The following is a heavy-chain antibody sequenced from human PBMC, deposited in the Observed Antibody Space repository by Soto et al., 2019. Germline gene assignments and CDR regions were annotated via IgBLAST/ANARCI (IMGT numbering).Heavy chain of an antibody. CDR1: GFTFSSYS. CDR2: ISSSSSYI. D-gene: IGHD2-15*01. J-gene: IGHJ6*02. Sequence: PGGSLRLSCAASGFTFSSYSMNWVRQAPGKGLEWVSSISSSSSYIYYADSVKGRFTISRDNAKNSLYLQMNSLRAEDTAVYYCARGLGYCSGGSCFGIYYYYYGMDVWSQGTTVTVSS. CDR3: ARGLGYCSGGSCFGIYYYYYGMDV. V-gene: IGHV3-21*01.